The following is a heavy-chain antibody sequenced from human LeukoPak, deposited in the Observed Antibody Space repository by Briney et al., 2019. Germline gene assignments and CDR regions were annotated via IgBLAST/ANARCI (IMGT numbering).Heavy chain of an antibody. V-gene: IGHV3-74*01. CDR1: GFTLSNFW. Sequence: GGSLRLSCAASGFTLSNFWMHWVRQAPGKGLVWVSRIKADGVTTNYADSVKGRFTISRDNAKNTLYLQMDSLRAEDTAVYYCAKGAYYYDSSGSDYWGQGTLVTVSS. CDR2: IKADGVTT. D-gene: IGHD3-22*01. J-gene: IGHJ4*02. CDR3: AKGAYYYDSSGSDY.